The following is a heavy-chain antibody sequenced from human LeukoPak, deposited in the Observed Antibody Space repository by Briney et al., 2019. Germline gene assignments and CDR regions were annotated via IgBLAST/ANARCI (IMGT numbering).Heavy chain of an antibody. CDR1: GFTFSTYA. CDR2: ISGSGGST. V-gene: IGHV3-23*01. J-gene: IGHJ2*01. D-gene: IGHD2/OR15-2a*01. CDR3: AKGAELMYFDL. Sequence: GGSLRLSCAASGFTFSTYAMSWVRQAPGKGLQWVSDISGSGGSTYYADSVKGRFTISRDKSKNTLYLQMNSLRVKDTAVYYCAKGAELMYFDLWGRGTLVTVSS.